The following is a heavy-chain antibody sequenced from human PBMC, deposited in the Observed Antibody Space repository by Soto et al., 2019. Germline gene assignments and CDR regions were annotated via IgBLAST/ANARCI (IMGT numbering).Heavy chain of an antibody. CDR1: GDSVSPYY. Sequence: SETLSLTCAVSGDSVSPYYWNWIRQPPGKGLEWIGYISYTESTKYNPSLKSRVTISLNTSKKQFSLKLRSVAAADTAVYYCARDQVQDSNAYGMEVWGKGTTVSVSS. D-gene: IGHD1-1*01. J-gene: IGHJ6*04. V-gene: IGHV4-59*02. CDR2: ISYTEST. CDR3: ARDQVQDSNAYGMEV.